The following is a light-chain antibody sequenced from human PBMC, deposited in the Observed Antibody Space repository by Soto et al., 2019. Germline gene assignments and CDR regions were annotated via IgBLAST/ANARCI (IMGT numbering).Light chain of an antibody. CDR1: QSVSSN. CDR2: GAS. J-gene: IGKJ2*01. Sequence: EIVMTQSPATLSVSPGERVSLSCRASQSVSSNLVWYQQKRGQAPRLLIYGASIRASGIPGRFSGTGSGTEFTLTISRLEPEDFVVYCCQHFGTSPPYTFGQGTKLEI. CDR3: QHFGTSPPYT. V-gene: IGKV3-15*01.